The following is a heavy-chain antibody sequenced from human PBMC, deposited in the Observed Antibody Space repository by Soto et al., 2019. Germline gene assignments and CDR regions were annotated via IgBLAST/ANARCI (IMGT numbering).Heavy chain of an antibody. J-gene: IGHJ6*02. V-gene: IGHV3-23*01. CDR1: GFTFSKFV. CDR2: ITETGGDT. CDR3: TKASPDRHHMDV. Sequence: GGSLRLSCAASGFTFSKFVMRWVRQTPGKGLEWVSTITETGGDTCYTDSVKGRFTISRDNSKNTLYLQMSSLRAEDTALYYCTKASPDRHHMDVWGQGTTVTVS.